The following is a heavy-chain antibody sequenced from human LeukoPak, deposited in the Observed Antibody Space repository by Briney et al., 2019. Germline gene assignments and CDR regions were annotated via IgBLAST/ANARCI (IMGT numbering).Heavy chain of an antibody. CDR3: AGGVVAARFWFDP. V-gene: IGHV4-59*01. D-gene: IGHD2-15*01. J-gene: IGHJ5*02. CDR1: GGSISSYY. Sequence: PSETLSLTCTVSGGSISSYYWSCIRQPPGKGLEWIGYIYYSGSTNYNPSLKSRVTISVDTSKNQFSLKLTSVTAADTAVYYCAGGVVAARFWFDPWGQGTLVTVSS. CDR2: IYYSGST.